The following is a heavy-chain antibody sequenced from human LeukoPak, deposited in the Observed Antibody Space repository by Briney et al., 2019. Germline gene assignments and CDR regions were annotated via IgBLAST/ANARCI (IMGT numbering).Heavy chain of an antibody. D-gene: IGHD5-18*01. CDR1: GGSISSSNW. V-gene: IGHV4-4*02. CDR2: INHSGST. Sequence: PSETLSLTCAVSGGSISSSNWWSWVRQPPGKGLEWIGEINHSGSTNYNPSLKSRVTISVDTSKNQFSLKLSSVTAADTAVYYCARQLWSRYFDYWGQGTLVTVSS. CDR3: ARQLWSRYFDY. J-gene: IGHJ4*02.